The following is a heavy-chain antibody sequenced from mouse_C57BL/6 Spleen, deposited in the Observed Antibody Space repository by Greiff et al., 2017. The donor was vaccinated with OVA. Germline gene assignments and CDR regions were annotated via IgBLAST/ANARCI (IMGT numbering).Heavy chain of an antibody. V-gene: IGHV1-80*01. CDR1: GYAFSSYW. CDR2: IYPGDGDT. J-gene: IGHJ2*01. D-gene: IGHD1-1*01. CDR3: ARDYGTSDYYFDY. Sequence: VQLQQSGAELVKPGASVKISCKASGYAFSSYWMNWVKQRPGKGLEWIGQIYPGDGDTNYNGKFKGKATLTADKSSSTAYMQLSSLTSEDSAVDFCARDYGTSDYYFDYWGQGTTLTVSS.